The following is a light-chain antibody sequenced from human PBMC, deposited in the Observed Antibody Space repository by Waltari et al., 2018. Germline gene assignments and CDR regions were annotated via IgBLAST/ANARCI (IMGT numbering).Light chain of an antibody. CDR1: QGISKY. J-gene: IGKJ1*01. V-gene: IGKV3-20*01. Sequence: ELLLTQPPGILLLSTGERATLSCRASQGISKYLAWYQQKPGQAPSLLIYDASSRATGIPDRFSGSGSGTDFSLTISRLEPEDFAVYYCQKYGSLPATFGQGTKVEIK. CDR2: DAS. CDR3: QKYGSLPAT.